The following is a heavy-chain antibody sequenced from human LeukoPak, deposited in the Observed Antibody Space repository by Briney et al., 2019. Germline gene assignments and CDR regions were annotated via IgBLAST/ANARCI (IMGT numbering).Heavy chain of an antibody. CDR2: IWYDGSSK. CDR3: ARGTLRYFDWLLSAEYFQH. J-gene: IGHJ1*01. CDR1: RFTFSSYG. V-gene: IGHV3-33*01. D-gene: IGHD3-9*01. Sequence: GGSLRLSCAASRFTFSSYGMHWVRQAPGKGLEWVAVIWYDGSSKYYADSVKGRFTISRDNSKNTLYLQMNSLRAEDTAVYYCARGTLRYFDWLLSAEYFQHWGQGTLVTVSS.